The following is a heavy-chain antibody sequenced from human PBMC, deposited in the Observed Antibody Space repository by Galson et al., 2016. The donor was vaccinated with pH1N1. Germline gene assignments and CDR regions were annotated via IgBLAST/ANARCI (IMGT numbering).Heavy chain of an antibody. CDR2: VIAIFNTP. V-gene: IGHV1-69*13. D-gene: IGHD4-23*01. J-gene: IGHJ4*02. CDR3: ATTRWTPSQGVISQFFAQ. CDR1: GDTFNSYA. Sequence: SVKVSCKASGDTFNSYAFNWVRQAPGQGLEWMGRVIAIFNTPNYARAFQGRVTITADESTSTAYMELSSLRSEDTAVYYCATTRWTPSQGVISQFFAQWGQGTQVTVSS.